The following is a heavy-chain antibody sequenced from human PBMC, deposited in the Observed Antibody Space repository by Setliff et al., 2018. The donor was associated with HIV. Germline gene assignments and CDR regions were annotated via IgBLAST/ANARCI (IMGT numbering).Heavy chain of an antibody. CDR1: GYTFTTYS. D-gene: IGHD5-12*01. CDR2: ISAFNGNT. J-gene: IGHJ4*02. Sequence: ASVKVSCKASGYTFTTYSFTWVRQAPGQGLEWMGWISAFNGNTNYAQKLQGRFTMTTDTSTSTAYMELRSLRSDDTAVYYCARGGYGWGDLGPVLDYWGQGTLVTVPS. CDR3: ARGGYGWGDLGPVLDY. V-gene: IGHV1-18*01.